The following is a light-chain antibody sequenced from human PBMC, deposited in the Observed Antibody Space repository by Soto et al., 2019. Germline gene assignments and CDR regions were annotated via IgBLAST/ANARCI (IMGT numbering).Light chain of an antibody. V-gene: IGKV1-33*01. CDR3: SESDSLPIT. Sequence: DIQMTQSPSSLSASVGDRATSTCRASQDISNYLNWYQQRPGKAPKLLIYDASNLERGVPSRFSGTRSESHFTFASTSLQHEDVTAYYCSESDSLPITFGQGTRLEI. CDR2: DAS. CDR1: QDISNY. J-gene: IGKJ5*01.